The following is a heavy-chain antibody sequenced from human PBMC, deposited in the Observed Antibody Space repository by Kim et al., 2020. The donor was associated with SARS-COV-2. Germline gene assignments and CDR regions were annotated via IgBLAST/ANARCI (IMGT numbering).Heavy chain of an antibody. CDR1: GFTFSTYT. J-gene: IGHJ4*02. D-gene: IGHD6-13*01. V-gene: IGHV3-21*01. Sequence: GGSLRLSCAASGFTFSTYTMNWVRQAPGKGLEWVSSISSGSTYIYNADSVTGRFTISRDNTKNSLYLQMNSLSAEDTAVYYCARDSPRAAAGARWGQGTLVTVSS. CDR3: ARDSPRAAAGAR. CDR2: ISSGSTYI.